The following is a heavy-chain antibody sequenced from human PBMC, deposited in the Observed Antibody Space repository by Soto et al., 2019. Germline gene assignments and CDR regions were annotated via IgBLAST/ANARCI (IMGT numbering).Heavy chain of an antibody. CDR2: ISAYNGNT. CDR1: GYTFNSYG. CDR3: ARVKGSGWLNWFDP. Sequence: QVQLVQSGAEVKKPGASEKVSCKASGYTFNSYGISWVRQAPGQGLEWMGWISAYNGNTNYAQKLQGRVTMTTDTSTSPAYMERSSLRSADTAVYYCARVKGSGWLNWFDPWGQGTPVTV. J-gene: IGHJ5*02. V-gene: IGHV1-18*01. D-gene: IGHD6-19*01.